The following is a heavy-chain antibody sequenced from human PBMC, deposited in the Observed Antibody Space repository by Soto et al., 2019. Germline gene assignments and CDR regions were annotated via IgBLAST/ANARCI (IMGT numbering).Heavy chain of an antibody. D-gene: IGHD1-26*01. CDR1: GYAFSNNF. Sequence: ASVKVSCKASGYAFSNNFMHWVRQAPAQGLEWMGVINPTTGLTSNAQKFQGRITMTSDTSSSTAYMELSSLRSEDTAVYYCAKDRLELTYDAFDIWGQGTMVTVSS. CDR2: INPTTGLT. J-gene: IGHJ3*02. CDR3: AKDRLELTYDAFDI. V-gene: IGHV1-46*01.